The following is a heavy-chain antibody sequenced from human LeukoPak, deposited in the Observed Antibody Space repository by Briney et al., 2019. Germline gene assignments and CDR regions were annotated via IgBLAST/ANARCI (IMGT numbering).Heavy chain of an antibody. CDR3: ARVKGSSSRWFDP. D-gene: IGHD6-6*01. CDR2: IEQDGSEK. Sequence: GGSLRLSCAASGFTFSSYWMSWVRQAPGKGLEWVANIEQDGSEKYYVDSVKGRFTISRDNAKSSLYLQMNSLRAEDTAVYYCARVKGSSSRWFDPWGQGTLVTVSS. V-gene: IGHV3-7*05. J-gene: IGHJ5*02. CDR1: GFTFSSYW.